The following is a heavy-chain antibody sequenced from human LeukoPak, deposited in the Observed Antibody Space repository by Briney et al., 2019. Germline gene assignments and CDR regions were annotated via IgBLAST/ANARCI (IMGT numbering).Heavy chain of an antibody. CDR3: ARDHWDAFDI. CDR2: ISSSSSYI. CDR1: GFTFSSYS. D-gene: IGHD1-1*01. J-gene: IGHJ3*02. Sequence: PGGSLRLSSAASGFTFSSYSMNWVRQAPGKGLEWVSSISSSSSYIYYADSVKGRFTISRDNAKNSLYLQMNSLRAEDTAVYYCARDHWDAFDIWGQGTMVTVSS. V-gene: IGHV3-21*01.